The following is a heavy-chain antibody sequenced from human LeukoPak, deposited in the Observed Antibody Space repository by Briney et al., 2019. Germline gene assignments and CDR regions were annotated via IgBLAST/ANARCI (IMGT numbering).Heavy chain of an antibody. Sequence: SETLSLTCTVSGGSISSYYWSWIRQPPGKGLEWIGYMYYSGSTNYNPSLRSRVTMSIDTSKNQFSLKLSSVTAADTAVYYCARSITGTMVYFDYWGQGTLVTVSS. CDR1: GGSISSYY. D-gene: IGHD1-7*01. CDR2: MYYSGST. CDR3: ARSITGTMVYFDY. J-gene: IGHJ4*02. V-gene: IGHV4-59*08.